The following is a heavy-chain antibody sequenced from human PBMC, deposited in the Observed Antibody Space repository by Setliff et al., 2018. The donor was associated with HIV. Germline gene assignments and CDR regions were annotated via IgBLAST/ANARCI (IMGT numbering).Heavy chain of an antibody. D-gene: IGHD3-22*01. CDR2: INSNGGST. CDR3: ARDDDTSSHYSRFEY. V-gene: IGHV3-64*02. Sequence: ASVKVSCKASGYTFTDYFMYWVRQAPGKGLEYVSAINSNGGSTYYADSVKGRFTISRDNSKSTVYLQMGSLRAEDTAVYYCARDDDTSSHYSRFEYWGQGTPVTVSS. CDR1: GYTFTDYF. J-gene: IGHJ4*02.